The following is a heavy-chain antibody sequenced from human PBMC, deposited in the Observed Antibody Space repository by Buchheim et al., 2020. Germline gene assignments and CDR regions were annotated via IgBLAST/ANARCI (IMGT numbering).Heavy chain of an antibody. J-gene: IGHJ6*02. CDR3: ARAGYCSSTSCYIQGIFYYYYYGMDV. Sequence: EVQLVESGGGLVRPGGSLRLSCAASGFTFSSYEMNWVRQAPGKGLEWVSYISSSGSTIYYADSVKGRFTISRDNAKNSLYLQMNSLRAEDTAVYYCARAGYCSSTSCYIQGIFYYYYYGMDVWGQGTT. CDR1: GFTFSSYE. V-gene: IGHV3-48*03. CDR2: ISSSGSTI. D-gene: IGHD2-2*02.